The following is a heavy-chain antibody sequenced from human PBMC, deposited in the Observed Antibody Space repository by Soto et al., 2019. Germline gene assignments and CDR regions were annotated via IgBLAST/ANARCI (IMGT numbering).Heavy chain of an antibody. Sequence: PGGSXRLSCAASGFTFSSYAMSWVRQAPGKGLEWVSAISGSGGSTYYADSVKGRFTISRDNSKNTLYLQMNSLRAEDTAVYYCAKRYCSSTSCPNWFDPWGQGTLVTVSS. V-gene: IGHV3-23*01. CDR1: GFTFSSYA. CDR2: ISGSGGST. J-gene: IGHJ5*02. CDR3: AKRYCSSTSCPNWFDP. D-gene: IGHD2-2*01.